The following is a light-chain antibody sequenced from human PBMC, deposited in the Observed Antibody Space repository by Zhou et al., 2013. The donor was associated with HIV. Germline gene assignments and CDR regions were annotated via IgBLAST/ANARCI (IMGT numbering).Light chain of an antibody. CDR3: QQYHTSPT. V-gene: IGKV3-15*01. Sequence: EIVMTQSPATLSVSPGERATLSCRASQSVGSNLAWYHHKPGQAPRLLIYEASTRATGIPGRFSGSGSGTDFSLTISRLEPEDFADYYCQQYHTSPTFGPGTKVEIK. J-gene: IGKJ3*01. CDR1: QSVGSN. CDR2: EAS.